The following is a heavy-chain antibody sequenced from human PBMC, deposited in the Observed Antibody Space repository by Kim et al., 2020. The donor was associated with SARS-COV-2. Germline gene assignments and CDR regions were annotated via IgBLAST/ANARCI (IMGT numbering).Heavy chain of an antibody. D-gene: IGHD5-18*01. Sequence: NYNPSLKSRVTISVDTSKKQFSLKLSSVTAADTAVYYWASGYSYGYDFDYWGQGTLVTVSS. J-gene: IGHJ4*02. CDR3: ASGYSYGYDFDY. V-gene: IGHV4-59*09.